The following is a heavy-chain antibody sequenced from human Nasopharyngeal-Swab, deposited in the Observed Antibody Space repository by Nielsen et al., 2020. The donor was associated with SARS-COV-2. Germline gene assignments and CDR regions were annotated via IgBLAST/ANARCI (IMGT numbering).Heavy chain of an antibody. D-gene: IGHD5-12*01. CDR3: ATLGGYSGYDSEYGMDV. Sequence: SLKISCAASGSTFDDYAMHWVRQAPGKGLEWVSGISWNSGSIGYADSVKGRFTTSRDNAKNSLYLQMNSLRAEDTALYYCATLGGYSGYDSEYGMDVWGQGTTVTVSS. CDR1: GSTFDDYA. J-gene: IGHJ6*02. V-gene: IGHV3-9*01. CDR2: ISWNSGSI.